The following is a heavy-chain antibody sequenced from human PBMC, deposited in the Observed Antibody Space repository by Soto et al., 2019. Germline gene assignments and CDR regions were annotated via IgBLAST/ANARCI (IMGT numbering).Heavy chain of an antibody. CDR3: ARGLQNYFWSGYYYYYYGMDV. CDR2: IYYSGST. D-gene: IGHD3-3*01. Sequence: QVQLQESGPGLVKPSQTLSLTCTVSGGSISSGGYYWSWIRQHPGKGLEWIGYIYYSGSTYYNPSLNSRVTISVDTSKNQFSLKLSSVTAADTAVYYCARGLQNYFWSGYYYYYYGMDVWGQGTTVTVSS. J-gene: IGHJ6*02. V-gene: IGHV4-31*03. CDR1: GGSISSGGYY.